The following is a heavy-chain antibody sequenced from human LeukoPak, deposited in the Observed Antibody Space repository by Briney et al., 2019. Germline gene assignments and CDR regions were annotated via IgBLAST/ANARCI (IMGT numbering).Heavy chain of an antibody. D-gene: IGHD1-14*01. CDR1: GDSISSNY. CDR3: ARGSEPFFDY. J-gene: IGHJ4*02. Sequence: SETLSLTCSVSGDSISSNYWSWIRQPPGKGLEWIGYIYYSGSTNYNPSLKSRVTISVDTSKNQFSLKLSSVTAADTAVYYCARGSEPFFDYWGQGTLVTVSS. CDR2: IYYSGST. V-gene: IGHV4-59*01.